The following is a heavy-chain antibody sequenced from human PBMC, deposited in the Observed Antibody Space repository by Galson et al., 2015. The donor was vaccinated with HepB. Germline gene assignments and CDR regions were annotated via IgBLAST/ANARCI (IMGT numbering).Heavy chain of an antibody. CDR1: GGTFSSYA. V-gene: IGHV1-69*13. D-gene: IGHD2-2*01. CDR2: IIPIFGTA. J-gene: IGHJ5*02. Sequence: SVKVSCKASGGTFSSYAISWVRQAPGQGLEWMGGIIPIFGTANYAQKFQGRVTITADESTSTAYMELSSLRSEDTAVYYCASSVVVPAATMYNWFDPWGQGTLVTVSS. CDR3: ASSVVVPAATMYNWFDP.